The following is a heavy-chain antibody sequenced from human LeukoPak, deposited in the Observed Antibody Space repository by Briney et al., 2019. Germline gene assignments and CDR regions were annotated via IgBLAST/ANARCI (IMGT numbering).Heavy chain of an antibody. Sequence: PGGTLRLSCAASGFTFSSYGMSWVRQAPGKGLEWVSAISGSGGSTYYADSVKGRFTISRDNSKNTLYLQMNSLRAEDTAVYYCAKARWFGESKNWFDPWGQGTLVTVSS. CDR1: GFTFSSYG. J-gene: IGHJ5*02. CDR3: AKARWFGESKNWFDP. CDR2: ISGSGGST. D-gene: IGHD3-10*01. V-gene: IGHV3-23*01.